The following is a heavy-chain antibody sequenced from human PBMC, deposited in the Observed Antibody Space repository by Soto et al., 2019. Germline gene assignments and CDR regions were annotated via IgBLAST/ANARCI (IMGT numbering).Heavy chain of an antibody. V-gene: IGHV4-61*01. CDR2: IYYSGST. CDR1: GGSVSSGSYY. J-gene: IGHJ6*02. D-gene: IGHD2-21*02. CDR3: ARDFVVTSDYYYYGMDV. Sequence: PSETLSLTCTVSGGSVSSGSYYWSWIRQPPGKGLEWIGYIYYSGSTNYNPSLKSRVTISVDTSKNQFSLKLSSVTAADTAVYYCARDFVVTSDYYYYGMDVWGQGTTVTVSS.